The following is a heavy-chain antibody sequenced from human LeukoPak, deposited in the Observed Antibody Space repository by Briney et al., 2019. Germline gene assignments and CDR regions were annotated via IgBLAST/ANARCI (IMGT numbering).Heavy chain of an antibody. D-gene: IGHD6-19*01. V-gene: IGHV4-31*03. J-gene: IGHJ4*02. CDR3: ASESIAVAGLYYFDY. Sequence: PSQTLSLTCTVSGGSISSGGSYWSWIRQHPGKGLEWIGYIYYSGSTYYNPSLKSRVTISVDTSKNQFSLKLSSVTAADTAVYYCASESIAVAGLYYFDYWGQGTLVTVSS. CDR2: IYYSGST. CDR1: GGSISSGGSY.